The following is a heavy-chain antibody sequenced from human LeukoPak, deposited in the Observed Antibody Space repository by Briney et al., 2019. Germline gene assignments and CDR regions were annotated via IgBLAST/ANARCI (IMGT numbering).Heavy chain of an antibody. CDR3: AIRYYYGSGSPGY. J-gene: IGHJ4*02. CDR2: IYSGGST. Sequence: PGGSLRLSCAASGFTVSSNYMSWVRQAPGKGLEWVSVIYSGGSTYYADSVKGRFTISRDNSKNTLYLQMNSLRAEDTAVYYCAIRYYYGSGSPGYWGQGTLVTVSS. CDR1: GFTVSSNY. D-gene: IGHD3-10*01. V-gene: IGHV3-53*01.